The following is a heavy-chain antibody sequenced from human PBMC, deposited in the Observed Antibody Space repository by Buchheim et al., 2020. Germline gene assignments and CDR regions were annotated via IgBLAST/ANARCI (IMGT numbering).Heavy chain of an antibody. V-gene: IGHV3-7*01. CDR2: IKQDGSEK. CDR3: AREGSIAARPRPPYTRLGGMDV. Sequence: EVQLVESGGGLVQPGGSLRLSCAASGFTFSSYWMSWVRQAPGKGLEWVANIKQDGSEKYYVDSVKGRFTISRDNAKNSLYLQMNSLRAEDTAVYYCAREGSIAARPRPPYTRLGGMDVWGQGTT. J-gene: IGHJ6*02. D-gene: IGHD6-6*01. CDR1: GFTFSSYW.